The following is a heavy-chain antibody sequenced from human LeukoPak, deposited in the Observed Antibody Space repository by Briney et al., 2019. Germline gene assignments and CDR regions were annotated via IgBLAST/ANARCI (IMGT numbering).Heavy chain of an antibody. J-gene: IGHJ6*02. CDR3: VRIYCTSTSCYGDSYYGMDV. CDR1: GDSISSSRHS. D-gene: IGHD2-2*01. Sequence: SETLSLTCTVSGDSISSSRHSWGWIRQPPGKGLEWIGSISYSGRTYYNPSLKTRVTMSVDTSENQFSLKLSSMTAADSTVYYCVRIYCTSTSCYGDSYYGMDVWGQGTTVTVSS. CDR2: ISYSGRT. V-gene: IGHV4-39*01.